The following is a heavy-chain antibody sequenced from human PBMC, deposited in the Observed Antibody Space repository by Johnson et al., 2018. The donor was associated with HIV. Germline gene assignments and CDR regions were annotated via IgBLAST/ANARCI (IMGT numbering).Heavy chain of an antibody. D-gene: IGHD3-16*01. J-gene: IGHJ3*02. CDR1: GFTFSTYG. Sequence: QVQLVESGGGVVQPGRSLRLSCAASGFTFSTYGMHWVRQAPGKGLEWVAVMWYDGSNKYYADSVRGRFTISRDNSKNTLYLQMNSLRAEDTAVYYCAKCIWGRSLIDAFDIWGQGTMVTVSS. CDR2: MWYDGSNK. V-gene: IGHV3-33*06. CDR3: AKCIWGRSLIDAFDI.